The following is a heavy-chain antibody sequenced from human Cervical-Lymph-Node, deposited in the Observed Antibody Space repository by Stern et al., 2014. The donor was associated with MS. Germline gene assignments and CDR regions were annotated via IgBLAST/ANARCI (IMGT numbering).Heavy chain of an antibody. CDR2: IIQMYGTA. D-gene: IGHD1-14*01. CDR3: AREATAHSGTFDF. CDR1: GGRFSRYA. V-gene: IGHV1-69*01. Sequence: VQLVESGAEMKKPWSSVKVSCKSSGGRFSRYAVTWVRQAPGQRPEWMGWIIQMYGTAHYEQKFQGRLTLIADESTSTAYMELISLTSEDTAMYYCAREATAHSGTFDFWGQGTLVTVSS. J-gene: IGHJ4*02.